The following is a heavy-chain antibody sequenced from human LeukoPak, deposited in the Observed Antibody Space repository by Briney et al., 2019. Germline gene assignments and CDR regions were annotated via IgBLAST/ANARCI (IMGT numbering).Heavy chain of an antibody. CDR1: GFTFSSYS. CDR3: ARLQEPYYYMDV. J-gene: IGHJ6*03. D-gene: IGHD5-24*01. Sequence: PGGSLRLSCAASGFTFSSYSMNWVRQAPGKGLEWVSSISSSSSYIYYADSVKGRFTISRDNAKNSLYLQMNSLRAEDTAVYYCARLQEPYYYMDVWGKGTTVTVSS. CDR2: ISSSSSYI. V-gene: IGHV3-21*04.